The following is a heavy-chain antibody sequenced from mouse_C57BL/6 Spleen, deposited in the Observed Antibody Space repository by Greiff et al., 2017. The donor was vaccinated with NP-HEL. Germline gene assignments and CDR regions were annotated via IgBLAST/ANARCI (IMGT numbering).Heavy chain of an antibody. CDR3: AREEVTAYFDV. CDR2: ISYDGSN. D-gene: IGHD2-5*01. J-gene: IGHJ1*03. CDR1: GYSITSGYY. Sequence: DVKLQESGPGLVKPSQSLSLTCSVTGYSITSGYYWNWIRQFPGNKLEWMGYISYDGSNNYNPSLKNRISITRETSKNQFFLKLNSVTTEDTATYYCAREEVTAYFDVWGTGTTVTVSS. V-gene: IGHV3-6*01.